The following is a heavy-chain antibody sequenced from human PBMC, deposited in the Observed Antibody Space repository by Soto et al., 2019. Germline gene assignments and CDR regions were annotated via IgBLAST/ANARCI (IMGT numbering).Heavy chain of an antibody. Sequence: GGSLRLSCAASGFTFSSYAMHWVRQAPGKGLEYVSAISRNGGSTSYANSVKGRFTISRDNSKNTLYLQMGSLRAEDMAVYYCARALGYASWFDPWGQGT. CDR2: ISRNGGST. V-gene: IGHV3-64*01. D-gene: IGHD2-2*01. J-gene: IGHJ5*02. CDR3: ARALGYASWFDP. CDR1: GFTFSSYA.